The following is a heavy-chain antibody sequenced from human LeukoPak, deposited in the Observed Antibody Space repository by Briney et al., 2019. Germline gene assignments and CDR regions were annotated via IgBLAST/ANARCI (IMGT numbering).Heavy chain of an antibody. CDR1: GDSLTTDDSF. CDR2: IHYRGTT. J-gene: IGHJ3*02. D-gene: IGHD1-1*01. V-gene: IGHV4-31*03. CDR3: ARDGYINDAFDI. Sequence: PSETLSLTCTVSGDSLTTDDSFWSWIRQFPGKGLEWIGYIHYRGTTNYNPSLKSRLSMSIDMSKDQFSLNLTSVTAADTAIYYYARDGYINDAFDIWGQGIVVTVSS.